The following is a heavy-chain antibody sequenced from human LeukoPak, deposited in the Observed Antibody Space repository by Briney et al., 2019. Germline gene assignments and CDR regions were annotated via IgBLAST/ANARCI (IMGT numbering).Heavy chain of an antibody. CDR1: GFTFSNYW. V-gene: IGHV3-7*01. CDR3: AREISSWYRTEGRFDP. Sequence: GGSLRLSCAASGFTFSNYWMSWVRQAPGKGLQWVANIKQDGSGKYYVDSLKGRFTISRDNAKNSLYLQMNSLRAEDTAVYYCAREISSWYRTEGRFDPWGQGTLVTVSS. CDR2: IKQDGSGK. D-gene: IGHD6-13*01. J-gene: IGHJ5*02.